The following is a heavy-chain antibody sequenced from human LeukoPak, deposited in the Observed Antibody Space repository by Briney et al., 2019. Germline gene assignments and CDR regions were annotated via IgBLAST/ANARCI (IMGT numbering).Heavy chain of an antibody. J-gene: IGHJ6*04. CDR1: GFTFSNYA. CDR3: ARVNFAAAAMDV. CDR2: ISSDGSNK. V-gene: IGHV3-30*04. Sequence: GGSLRLSCAASGFTFSNYAMHWVRQAPGKGLEWVAVISSDGSNKYYADSVKGRFTFSRDNSKNTLYLQMTSLRAEDTAVYYCARVNFAAAAMDVWGKGTTVTVSS. D-gene: IGHD6-13*01.